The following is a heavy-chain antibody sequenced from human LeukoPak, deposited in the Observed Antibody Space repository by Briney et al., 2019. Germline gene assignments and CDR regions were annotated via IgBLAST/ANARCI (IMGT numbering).Heavy chain of an antibody. Sequence: SETLSLTCAVYGGSFSGYYWSWIRQPPGKGLEWIGEINHSGSTNYNPSLKSRVTISVDTSKNQFSLKLSSVTAADTAVYYCARAQLWFGELWEFDYWGQGTLVTVSS. CDR1: GGSFSGYY. V-gene: IGHV4-34*01. D-gene: IGHD3-10*01. CDR2: INHSGST. J-gene: IGHJ4*02. CDR3: ARAQLWFGELWEFDY.